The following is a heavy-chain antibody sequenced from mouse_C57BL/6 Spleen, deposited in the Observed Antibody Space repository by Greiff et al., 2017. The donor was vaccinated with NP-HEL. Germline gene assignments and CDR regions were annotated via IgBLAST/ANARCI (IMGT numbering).Heavy chain of an antibody. CDR2: IDPETGGT. Sequence: QVQLQQSGAELVRPGASVTLSCKASGYTFTDYEMHWVKQTPVHGLEWIGAIDPETGGTAYNQKFKGKAILTADKSSSTAYMELRSLTSEDSAVYYCTRSSSGYAYYFDYWGQGTTLTVSS. CDR1: GYTFTDYE. V-gene: IGHV1-15*01. J-gene: IGHJ2*01. D-gene: IGHD3-2*02. CDR3: TRSSSGYAYYFDY.